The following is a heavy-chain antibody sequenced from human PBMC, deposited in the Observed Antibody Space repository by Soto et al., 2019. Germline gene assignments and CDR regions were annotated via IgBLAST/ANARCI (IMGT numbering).Heavy chain of an antibody. CDR1: GFTIRNYS. CDR3: VRDPRFHDSGSYPDIDF. D-gene: IGHD1-26*01. Sequence: SGGSVSPSYSASGFTIRNYSMNWVRPDKGKGLEWVSSISSSSSYIYYADSVEGRFTISRDNAKNSLYLQMNSLRAEDTAVYYCVRDPRFHDSGSYPDIDFWGQGPRVSVSA. J-gene: IGHJ4*02. CDR2: ISSSSSYI. V-gene: IGHV3-21*01.